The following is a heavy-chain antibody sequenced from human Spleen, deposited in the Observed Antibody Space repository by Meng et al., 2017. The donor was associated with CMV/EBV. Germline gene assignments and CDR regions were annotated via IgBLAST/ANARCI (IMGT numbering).Heavy chain of an antibody. CDR3: ARGWATGDSDY. J-gene: IGHJ4*02. CDR2: IYYSGST. Sequence: SETLSLTCTVSGGSISSYYWSWIRQPPGKGLEWIGYIYYSGSTNYNPSLKSRVTISVDTSKNQFSLKLSSVTAADTAVYYCARGWATGDSDYWGQGTLVTVSS. D-gene: IGHD5-12*01. V-gene: IGHV4-59*01. CDR1: GGSISSYY.